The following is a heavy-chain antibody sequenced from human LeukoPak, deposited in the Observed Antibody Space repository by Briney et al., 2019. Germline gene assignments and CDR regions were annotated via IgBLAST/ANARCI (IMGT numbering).Heavy chain of an antibody. CDR2: MNPNSGHT. V-gene: IGHV1-8*01. J-gene: IGHJ5*02. CDR1: GYTFTSND. CDR3: VRVVPGPYDWLDP. Sequence: ASVMVSCKASGYTFTSNDINWVRRATGQGLEWMGWMNPNSGHTGSAQKFRGRITMTWDTSISTAYMELSSLSSDDTAVYYCVRVVPGPYDWLDPWGQGTLVTVSS. D-gene: IGHD2-8*02.